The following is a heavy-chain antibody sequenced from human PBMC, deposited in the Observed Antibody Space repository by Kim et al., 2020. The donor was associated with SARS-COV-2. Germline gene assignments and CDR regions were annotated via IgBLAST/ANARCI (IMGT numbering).Heavy chain of an antibody. J-gene: IGHJ6*01. D-gene: IGHD2-2*01. V-gene: IGHV4-59*13. CDR3: ARGKGDIVVVPARHYGMD. Sequence: SETLSLTCTVSGGSISSYYWSWIRQPPGKGLEWIGYIYYSGSTNYNPSLKSRVTISVDTSKNQFSLKLSSVTAADTAVYYCARGKGDIVVVPARHYGMD. CDR1: GGSISSYY. CDR2: IYYSGST.